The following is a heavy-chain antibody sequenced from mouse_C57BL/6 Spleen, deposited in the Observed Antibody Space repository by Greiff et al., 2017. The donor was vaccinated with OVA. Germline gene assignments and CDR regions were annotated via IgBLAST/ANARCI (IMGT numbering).Heavy chain of an antibody. CDR1: GYTFTDYE. CDR2: IDPETGGT. CDR3: TRGDGSSSYYFDY. D-gene: IGHD1-1*01. J-gene: IGHJ2*01. V-gene: IGHV1-15*01. Sequence: QVQLQQSGAELVRPGASVTLSCKASGYTFTDYEMHWVKQTPVHGLEWIGAIDPETGGTAYNQKFKGKAILTADKSSSTAYMELRSLTSEDSAVYYCTRGDGSSSYYFDYWGQGTTLTVSS.